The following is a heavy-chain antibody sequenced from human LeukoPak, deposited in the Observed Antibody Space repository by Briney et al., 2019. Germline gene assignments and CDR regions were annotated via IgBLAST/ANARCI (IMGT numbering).Heavy chain of an antibody. V-gene: IGHV1-2*02. Sequence: ASVKVSCKASGYTFTGYYIYWVRQAPGQGLEWMGWIHPNSGGTNYAQRFQGRVTMSRDTSISTAYMELSRLRSDDTAVYYCARDPGRGYYADWGQGTLVAVSS. J-gene: IGHJ4*02. CDR1: GYTFTGYY. D-gene: IGHD3-22*01. CDR3: ARDPGRGYYAD. CDR2: IHPNSGGT.